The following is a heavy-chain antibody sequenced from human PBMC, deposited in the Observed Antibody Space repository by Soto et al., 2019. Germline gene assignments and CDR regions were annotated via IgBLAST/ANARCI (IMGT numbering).Heavy chain of an antibody. Sequence: QVQLVESGGGAVQPGRSLRLSCAASAFTFSSYRIHWVRQAPGKGLDWVAVISYDASDKYYADSVKGRFTISRDNSKNTLYLQMNSLRAEDTAVYYCVKERYGQLWLEDYGMDVWGQGTTVTVSS. J-gene: IGHJ6*02. CDR2: ISYDASDK. D-gene: IGHD5-18*01. V-gene: IGHV3-30*18. CDR1: AFTFSSYR. CDR3: VKERYGQLWLEDYGMDV.